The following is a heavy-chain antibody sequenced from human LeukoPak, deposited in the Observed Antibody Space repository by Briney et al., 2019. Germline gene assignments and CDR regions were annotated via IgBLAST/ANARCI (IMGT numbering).Heavy chain of an antibody. V-gene: IGHV4-31*02. CDR1: GFTFSSYV. D-gene: IGHD1-26*01. J-gene: IGHJ4*02. CDR2: IYYSGST. CDR3: ARDSPGELLRTKYLDY. Sequence: LRLSCAASGFTFSSYVMSWVRQAPGKGLEWIGYIYYSGSTYYNPSLKSRVTISVDTSKNQFSLKLSSVTAADTAVYYCARDSPGELLRTKYLDYWGQGTLVTVSS.